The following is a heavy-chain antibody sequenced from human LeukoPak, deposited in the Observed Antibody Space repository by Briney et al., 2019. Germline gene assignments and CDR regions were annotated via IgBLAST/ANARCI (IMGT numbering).Heavy chain of an antibody. Sequence: SVKVSCKASGGTFDSYAISWVRQAPGQGLEWMGGIIPIFGTANYAQKFQGRVTITADKSTSTACMELSSLRSEDTAVYYCAREETSDAFDIWGQGTMVTVSS. J-gene: IGHJ3*02. D-gene: IGHD2-2*01. V-gene: IGHV1-69*06. CDR1: GGTFDSYA. CDR3: AREETSDAFDI. CDR2: IIPIFGTA.